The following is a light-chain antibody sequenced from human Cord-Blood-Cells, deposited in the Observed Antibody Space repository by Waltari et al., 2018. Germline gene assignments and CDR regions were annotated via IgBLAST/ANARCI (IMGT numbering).Light chain of an antibody. Sequence: DIQMTQSPSSLSASVGDRVTITCRASQSISSYLNWHQQKPGKAPKLLIYAASSLQSGVPSRFSGSGSGTEFTLTISSLQPEDFATYYCQQSYSTPYTLGQGTKLEIK. CDR1: QSISSY. CDR3: QQSYSTPYT. J-gene: IGKJ2*01. CDR2: AAS. V-gene: IGKV1-39*01.